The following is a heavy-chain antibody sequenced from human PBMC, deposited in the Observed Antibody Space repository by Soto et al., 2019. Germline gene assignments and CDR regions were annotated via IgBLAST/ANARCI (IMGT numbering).Heavy chain of an antibody. CDR2: ISYDGSNK. CDR3: AKDVTEWELSFDY. V-gene: IGHV3-30*18. Sequence: PGGSLRLSCAASGFTFSSYGMHWVRQAPGKGLEWVAVISYDGSNKYYADSVKGRFTISRDNSKNTLYLQMNSLRAEDTAVYYCAKDVTEWELSFDYWGQGTLVTVSS. CDR1: GFTFSSYG. D-gene: IGHD1-26*01. J-gene: IGHJ4*02.